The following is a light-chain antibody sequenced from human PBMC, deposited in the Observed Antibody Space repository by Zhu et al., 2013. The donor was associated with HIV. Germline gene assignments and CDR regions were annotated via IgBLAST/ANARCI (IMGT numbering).Light chain of an antibody. CDR1: QSVSTY. V-gene: IGKV3-11*01. CDR2: DAS. J-gene: IGKJ2*03. CDR3: QQYDDLPYS. Sequence: EVVLTQSPGILSLSPGERATLSCRASQSVSTYLGWYQQKPGQAPRLLVYDASNRATGIPGRFSGSGSGTDFSFTISSLQPEDIATYYCQQYDDLPYSFGQGTKLEIK.